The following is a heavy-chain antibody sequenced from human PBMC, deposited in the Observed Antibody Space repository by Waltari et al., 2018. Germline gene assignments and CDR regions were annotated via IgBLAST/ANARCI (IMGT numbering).Heavy chain of an antibody. CDR2: SNGNTGDR. D-gene: IGHD5-12*01. Sequence: QVQLVQSGAEVKKPGASVKVSCKTSGYTFTAYYMHWVRQAPGQGLEWMGGSNGNTGDRDYEQKFRGRVTMTRETSLTTVYMEMNRLTSDDTAVYYCAREDIVATKVFDDWGHGTLVTVSS. J-gene: IGHJ4*01. V-gene: IGHV1-2*02. CDR3: AREDIVATKVFDD. CDR1: GYTFTAYY.